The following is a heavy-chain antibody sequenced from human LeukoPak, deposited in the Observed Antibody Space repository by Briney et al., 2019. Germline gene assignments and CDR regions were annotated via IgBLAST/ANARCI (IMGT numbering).Heavy chain of an antibody. CDR2: VFYGGSV. CDR3: ARRGGQKYNYFDP. D-gene: IGHD2-15*01. CDR1: GGSFSGYY. J-gene: IGHJ5*02. V-gene: IGHV4-59*01. Sequence: SETLSLTCAVYGGSFSGYYWSWIRQPPGKGLEWIGYVFYGGSVNSNPSLKSRVTISLDTSKNQVSLKLTSVTPADTAVYYCARRGGQKYNYFDPWGQGTLVTVSS.